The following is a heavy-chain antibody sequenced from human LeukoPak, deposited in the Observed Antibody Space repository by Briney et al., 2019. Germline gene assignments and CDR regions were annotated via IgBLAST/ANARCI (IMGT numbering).Heavy chain of an antibody. CDR1: GFTFRTFW. CDR2: INEDGSIT. V-gene: IGHV3-74*01. D-gene: IGHD1-26*01. Sequence: GGSLRLSCAVSGFTFRTFWMHWVRQVPGEGLVWGSRINEDGSITNYADSVKGRFSISRDNAKNTLYLQMNSLRAEDTAVYYCGRDLGGRSSYWGQGTLVTVSS. CDR3: GRDLGGRSSY. J-gene: IGHJ4*02.